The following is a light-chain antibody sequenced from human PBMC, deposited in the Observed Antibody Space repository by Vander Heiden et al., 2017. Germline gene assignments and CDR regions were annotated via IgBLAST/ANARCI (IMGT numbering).Light chain of an antibody. CDR3: QAWDTGTEV. Sequence: SYELTQPPSVSVSPGQTATITCSGDELGNKYVCWYQQRPGQSPVLVIYQDTKRPSGIPDRFSGSNSGNTATLTIRGTQALDEADYYCQAWDTGTEVFGTGTKVTVL. V-gene: IGLV3-1*01. CDR2: QDT. J-gene: IGLJ1*01. CDR1: ELGNKY.